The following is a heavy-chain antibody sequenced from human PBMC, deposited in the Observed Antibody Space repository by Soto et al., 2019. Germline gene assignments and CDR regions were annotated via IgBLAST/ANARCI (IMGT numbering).Heavy chain of an antibody. CDR2: IYPGDSDT. CDR1: GYSFTSYW. CDR3: ARPPASHYYDDAFFDY. Sequence: GESLKISCKGSGYSFTSYWIGWVRQMPGKGLEWMGIIYPGDSDTRYSPSFQGQVTISADKSISTAYLQWSSLKASDTAMYYCARPPASHYYDDAFFDYWGQGTLVTVSS. J-gene: IGHJ4*02. V-gene: IGHV5-51*01. D-gene: IGHD3-22*01.